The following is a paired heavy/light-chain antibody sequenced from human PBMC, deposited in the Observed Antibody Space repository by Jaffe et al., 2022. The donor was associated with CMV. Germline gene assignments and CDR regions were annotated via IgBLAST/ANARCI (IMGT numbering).Light chain of an antibody. CDR2: TAS. J-gene: IGKJ2*01. CDR1: QSISSY. CDR3: QQSYSTPNT. Sequence: DIQMTQSPSSLSASVGDRVTITCRASQSISSYLIWYQQKPGRAPKLLSYTASSLQSGVPSRFSGSGSGTEFTLTISSLQPEDFATYYCQQSYSTPNTFGQGTKLEIK. V-gene: IGKV1-39*01.
Heavy chain of an antibody. CDR1: GGSFSGYY. J-gene: IGHJ5*02. D-gene: IGHD6-13*01. CDR3: ARGGRQQLVRTYNWLDP. V-gene: IGHV4-34*01. CDR2: INNSGST. Sequence: QVQLQQWGAGLLKPSETLSLTCAVYGGSFSGYYWSWIRQPPGKGLEWIGEINNSGSTNYNPSLKSRVTISVDTSKNQFSLKLTSVTAADTAVYYCARGGRQQLVRTYNWLDPWGQGTLVTVSS.